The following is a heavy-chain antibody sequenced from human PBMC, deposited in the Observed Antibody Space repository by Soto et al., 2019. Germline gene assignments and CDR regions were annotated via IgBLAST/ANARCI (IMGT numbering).Heavy chain of an antibody. CDR2: ISYDGSNK. CDR1: GVTFSSHA. V-gene: IGHV3-30-3*01. J-gene: IGHJ3*02. Sequence: LRLSWAAPGVTFSSHAVHWGRQAPIKGLEWVAVISYDGSNKYYADSVKGRFTISRDNSKNTLYLQMNSLRAEDAAVYYCARVGSPRYGGNPGLAFDIWGQGTMVTVSS. CDR3: ARVGSPRYGGNPGLAFDI. D-gene: IGHD4-17*01.